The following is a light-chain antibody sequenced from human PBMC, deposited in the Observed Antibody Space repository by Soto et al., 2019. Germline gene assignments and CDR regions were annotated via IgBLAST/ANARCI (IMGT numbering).Light chain of an antibody. CDR2: GAS. V-gene: IGKV1-39*01. J-gene: IGKJ1*01. CDR1: QNINNY. CDR3: QQTYNTPRK. Sequence: DILLTQSPSSLSASVGDRVTITCRASQNINNYLHWYQQKPGRAPNLLISGASVLLGGVPSRFVGSGSWTEFTLTVTSLQPDDVAPYYCQQTYNTPRKFGQGTNVEAK.